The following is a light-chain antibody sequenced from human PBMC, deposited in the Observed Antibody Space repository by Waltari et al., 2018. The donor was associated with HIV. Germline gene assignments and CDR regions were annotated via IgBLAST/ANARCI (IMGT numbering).Light chain of an antibody. J-gene: IGLJ3*02. CDR3: AAWHDSLNGSWV. CDR1: SPTLGSKT. CDR2: SNN. V-gene: IGLV1-44*01. Sequence: QSVPTHPPSASGTHVQRVTSPCSGSSPTLGSKTVNWYKQLPGTAPKLLIYSNNQRPSGVPDRFSGSKSGTSASLAISGLQSEDEADYYCAAWHDSLNGSWVFGGGTKLTVL.